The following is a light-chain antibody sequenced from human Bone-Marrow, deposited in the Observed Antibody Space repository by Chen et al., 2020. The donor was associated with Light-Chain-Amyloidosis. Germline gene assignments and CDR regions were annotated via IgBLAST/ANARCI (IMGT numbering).Light chain of an antibody. J-gene: IGLJ2*01. CDR2: RDT. Sequence: SYELTQPPSVSVSPGQTARITCSGDDLPTKYAYWYQQKPGQAPVLVIHRDTERPSGISERFSGSSSGPTATLTISGVQAEDEADYNCQSADSSGTYEVIFGGGTKLTV. CDR3: QSADSSGTYEVI. CDR1: DLPTKY. V-gene: IGLV3-25*03.